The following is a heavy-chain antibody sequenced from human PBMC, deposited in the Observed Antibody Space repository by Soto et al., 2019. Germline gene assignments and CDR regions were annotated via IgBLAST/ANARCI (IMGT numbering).Heavy chain of an antibody. CDR2: IYYSGST. D-gene: IGHD3-22*01. Sequence: SETLSLTCTVSGGSISNNYWNWIRKPQGKGLEWIGYIYYSGSTYYNPSLKSRGTISVDTSKNQFSLKLSSVTAADTAVYYCARSPDSSGYYPRRYYYGMDVWGQGTTVTVS. CDR1: GGSISNNY. CDR3: ARSPDSSGYYPRRYYYGMDV. J-gene: IGHJ6*02. V-gene: IGHV4-59*06.